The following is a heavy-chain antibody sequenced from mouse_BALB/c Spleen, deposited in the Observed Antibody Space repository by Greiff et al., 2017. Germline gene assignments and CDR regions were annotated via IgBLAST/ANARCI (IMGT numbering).Heavy chain of an antibody. CDR3: ARSDGYYWYFDV. Sequence: EVKVVESGGDLVKPGGSLKLSCAASGFTFSSYGMSWVRQTPDKRLEWVATISSGGSYTYYPDSVKGRFTISRDNAKNTLYLQMSSLKSEDTAMYYCARSDGYYWYFDVWGAGTTVTVSS. CDR2: ISSGGSYT. V-gene: IGHV5-6*01. CDR1: GFTFSSYG. J-gene: IGHJ1*01. D-gene: IGHD2-3*01.